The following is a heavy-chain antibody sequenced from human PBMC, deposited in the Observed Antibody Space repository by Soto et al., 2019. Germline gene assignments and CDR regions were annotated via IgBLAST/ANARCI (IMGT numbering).Heavy chain of an antibody. Sequence: SETLSLTCSVSGGSISGSYWSWIRQSPGKGLEWLGYVYYTGSTNYSPSLRSRVSISVDTSKNEFSLRLSSVTAADTAVYFCARSVAVPGAHIGYWGQGTQVTVSS. CDR1: GGSISGSY. J-gene: IGHJ4*02. D-gene: IGHD6-19*01. CDR2: VYYTGST. V-gene: IGHV4-59*01. CDR3: ARSVAVPGAHIGY.